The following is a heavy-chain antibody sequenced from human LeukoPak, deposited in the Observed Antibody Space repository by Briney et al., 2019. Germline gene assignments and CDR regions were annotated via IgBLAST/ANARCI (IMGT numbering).Heavy chain of an antibody. D-gene: IGHD3-10*01. Sequence: SETLSLTCAVYGGSFSDYYWRWIRQPPGKGLEGIGGISYSGSANDNPSPVSGVTISVSTSTTQFSLMLSPMTATDTAVCYCARRRPPVRGLNRRPQEVRKYYFEFWGQGSLVTVSS. CDR2: ISYSGSA. CDR3: ARRRPPVRGLNRRPQEVRKYYFEF. V-gene: IGHV4-34*01. J-gene: IGHJ4*02. CDR1: GGSFSDYY.